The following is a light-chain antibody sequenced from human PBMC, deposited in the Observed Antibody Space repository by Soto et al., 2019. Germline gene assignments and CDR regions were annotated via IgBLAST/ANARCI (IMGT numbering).Light chain of an antibody. CDR1: QTISRW. CDR2: KAS. Sequence: DIQMTQSPSTLSGSVADRVTITCRASQTISRWLAWDPQKPGKAPKLLIYKASNLNSGVPSRFSGSGSGTEFTLTIHSLQPDDFATYYCQHYNSYSEAFGQGTKVDI. CDR3: QHYNSYSEA. V-gene: IGKV1-5*03. J-gene: IGKJ1*01.